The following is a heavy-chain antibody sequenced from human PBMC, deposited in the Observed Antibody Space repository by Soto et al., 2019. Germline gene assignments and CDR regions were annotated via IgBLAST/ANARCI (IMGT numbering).Heavy chain of an antibody. D-gene: IGHD3-10*01. CDR1: GYTFTSYG. J-gene: IGHJ4*02. CDR3: ARDVRRILWFGEANPSLDY. V-gene: IGHV1-18*01. Sequence: ASVKVSCKASGYTFTSYGISWVRQAPGQGLEWMGWISAYNGNTNYAQKLQGRVTMTTDTSTSTAYMELRSLRSDDTAVYYCARDVRRILWFGEANPSLDYWGQGTLVTVSS. CDR2: ISAYNGNT.